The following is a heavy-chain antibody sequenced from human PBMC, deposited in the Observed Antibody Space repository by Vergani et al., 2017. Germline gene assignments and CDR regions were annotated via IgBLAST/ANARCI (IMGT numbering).Heavy chain of an antibody. J-gene: IGHJ4*02. CDR1: GGSFSGYY. CDR3: ARGSTYYDFWSGYLFDY. CDR2: INHSGST. D-gene: IGHD3-3*01. Sequence: QVQLQQWGAGLLKPSETLSLTCAVYGGSFSGYYWSWIRQPPGKGLEWIGEINHSGSTNYNPSLKSRVTISVDTSKNQFSLKLSSVTAADTAVYYCARGSTYYDFWSGYLFDYWGQGTLVTVSS. V-gene: IGHV4-34*01.